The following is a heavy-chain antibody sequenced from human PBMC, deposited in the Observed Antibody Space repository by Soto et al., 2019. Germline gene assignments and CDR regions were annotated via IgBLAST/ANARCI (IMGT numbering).Heavy chain of an antibody. V-gene: IGHV1-3*01. Sequence: RASVKVSCKASGYTFTSYAMHWVRQAPGQRLEWMGWINAGNGNTKYSQKFQGRVTITRDTSASTAYMELSSLRSEDTAVYYCARHGDPYDAFDIWGQGTMVTVSS. CDR2: INAGNGNT. CDR1: GYTFTSYA. CDR3: ARHGDPYDAFDI. D-gene: IGHD4-17*01. J-gene: IGHJ3*02.